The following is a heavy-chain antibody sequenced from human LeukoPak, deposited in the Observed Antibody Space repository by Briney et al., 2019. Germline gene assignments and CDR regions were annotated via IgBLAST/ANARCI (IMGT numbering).Heavy chain of an antibody. CDR2: ISGSGNTI. V-gene: IGHV3-48*03. CDR1: GFTFTSYG. Sequence: GGSLRLSCAASGFTFTSYGMNWVRQAPGKGLEWVLYISGSGNTIYYADSVKGRFTISRDNAKNLLYLQMNSLRAEDTAVYYCARGNYYDGSGRFDYWGQGTLVTVSS. J-gene: IGHJ4*02. CDR3: ARGNYYDGSGRFDY. D-gene: IGHD3-22*01.